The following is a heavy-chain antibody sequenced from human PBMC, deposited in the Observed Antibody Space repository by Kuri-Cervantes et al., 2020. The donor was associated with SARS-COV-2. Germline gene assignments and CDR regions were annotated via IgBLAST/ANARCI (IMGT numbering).Heavy chain of an antibody. CDR2: IYYSGST. V-gene: IGHV4-59*01. Sequence: ESLKISCTVSGGSISSYYWSWIRQPPGKGQEWIGYIYYSGSTNYNPSLKSRVTISVDTSKNQFSLKLSSVTAADTAVYYCARVGGNWELPFDYWGQGTLVTVSS. CDR3: ARVGGNWELPFDY. D-gene: IGHD3-10*01. J-gene: IGHJ4*02. CDR1: GGSISSYY.